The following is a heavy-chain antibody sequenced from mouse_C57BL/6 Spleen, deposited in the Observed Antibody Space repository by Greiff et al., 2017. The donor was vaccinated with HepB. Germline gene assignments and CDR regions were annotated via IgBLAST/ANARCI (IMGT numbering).Heavy chain of an antibody. CDR3: ARLSSYWFAY. CDR2: ISYDGSN. D-gene: IGHD1-1*01. CDR1: GYSITSGYY. Sequence: EVKLQESGPGLVKPSQSLSLTCSVTGYSITSGYYWNWIRQFPGNKLEWMGYISYDGSNNYNPSLKNRISITRDTSKNQFFLKLNSVTTEDTATYYCARLSSYWFAYWGQGTLVTVSA. V-gene: IGHV3-6*01. J-gene: IGHJ3*01.